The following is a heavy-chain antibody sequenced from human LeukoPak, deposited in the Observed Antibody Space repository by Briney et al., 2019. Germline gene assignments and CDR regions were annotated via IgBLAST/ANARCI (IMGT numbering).Heavy chain of an antibody. J-gene: IGHJ4*02. CDR1: GYTFTTYT. Sequence: ASVKVSCKASGYTFTTYTIHWVRQAPGQGLEWMGWINGGNGNTKYSQKFQGRVTITRDTSASTAYMEVSSLRSEDTAVYYCTRTEWELPFDYWGQGTLVTVSS. D-gene: IGHD1-26*01. CDR3: TRTEWELPFDY. CDR2: INGGNGNT. V-gene: IGHV1-3*01.